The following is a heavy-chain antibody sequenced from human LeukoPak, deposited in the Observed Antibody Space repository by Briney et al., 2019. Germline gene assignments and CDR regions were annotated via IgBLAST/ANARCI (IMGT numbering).Heavy chain of an antibody. Sequence: SVNVSCKASGGTFSSYAISWVRQAPGQGLEWMGGIIPIFGTANYAQKFQGRVTITADKSTSTAYMELSSLRSEDTAVYYCATKRGYCSSTSCYGDYYYYGMDVWGKGTTVTVSS. V-gene: IGHV1-69*06. D-gene: IGHD2-2*01. CDR1: GGTFSSYA. J-gene: IGHJ6*04. CDR2: IIPIFGTA. CDR3: ATKRGYCSSTSCYGDYYYYGMDV.